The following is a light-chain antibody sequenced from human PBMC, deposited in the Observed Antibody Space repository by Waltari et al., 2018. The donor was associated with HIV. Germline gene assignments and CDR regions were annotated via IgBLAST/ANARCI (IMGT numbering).Light chain of an antibody. CDR2: EVT. V-gene: IGLV2-8*01. CDR3: SSYAGSKVL. CDR1: SSDVGAYNY. Sequence: QSALTQPPSASGSPGQSVTISCTGTSSDVGAYNYVSWYQQYPGKAPKLMIYEVTKRPSGVPDRVSGSRSGNTASLTVSGLQAEDEADYYCSSYAGSKVLFGGGTELTVL. J-gene: IGLJ2*01.